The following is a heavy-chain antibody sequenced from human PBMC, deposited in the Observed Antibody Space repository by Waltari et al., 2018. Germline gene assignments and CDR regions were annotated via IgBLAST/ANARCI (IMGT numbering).Heavy chain of an antibody. CDR2: GDAGDGET. CDR1: GYRFTDYY. CDR3: VTALGDRSSGSRPFAV. J-gene: IGHJ3*01. Sequence: EVQLLQSGTELKKPGSTVKISCQVSGYRFTDYYIHWVQQAPGKGPQWMGLGDAGDGETIYAERLQGRVTITADTCTGTAFMELSSLTSDDTAVYYCVTALGDRSSGSRPFAVWGLGTLSTVSS. D-gene: IGHD3-10*01. V-gene: IGHV1-69-2*01.